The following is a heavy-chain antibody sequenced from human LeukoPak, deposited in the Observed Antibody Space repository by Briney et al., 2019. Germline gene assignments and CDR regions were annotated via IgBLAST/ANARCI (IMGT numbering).Heavy chain of an antibody. CDR1: GFTFSSYE. V-gene: IGHV3-48*03. J-gene: IGHJ4*02. CDR3: ARAMWFGELSYDY. Sequence: SLRLSCAASGFTFSSYEMNWVRQAPGKGLEWVSYISSSGSTIYYADSVKGRFTISRDNAKNSLYLQMNSLRAEDTAVYYCARAMWFGELSYDYWGQGTLVTVSS. D-gene: IGHD3-10*01. CDR2: ISSSGSTI.